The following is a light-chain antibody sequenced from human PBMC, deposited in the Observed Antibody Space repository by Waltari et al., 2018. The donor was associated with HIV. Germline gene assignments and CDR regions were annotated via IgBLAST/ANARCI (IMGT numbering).Light chain of an antibody. CDR3: QAYDRRLSGGV. J-gene: IGLJ7*01. CDR2: GTT. CDR1: RSNIGAGYD. Sequence: QSVLTQPPSVSGAPGQTVTISCTGSRSNIGAGYDIHWYQHLPGRAPKLLIYGTTNRPSGFPARCSGSQSGTSASLVITGLQAEGEAEYYCQAYDRRLSGGVFGGGTRLTVL. V-gene: IGLV1-40*01.